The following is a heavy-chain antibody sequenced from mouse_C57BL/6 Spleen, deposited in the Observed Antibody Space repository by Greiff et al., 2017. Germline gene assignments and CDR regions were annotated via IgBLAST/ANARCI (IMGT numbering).Heavy chain of an antibody. D-gene: IGHD2-2*01. J-gene: IGHJ2*01. Sequence: VQLQQSGPELVKPGASVKISCKASGYSFTDYNMNWVKQSNGKSLEWIGVINPNHGTTSYNQKFKGKATLTVDKSSSTAYMQLNSLTSEDSAVYYWAREGYGYSYYFDYWGQGTTLTVSS. CDR3: AREGYGYSYYFDY. V-gene: IGHV1-39*01. CDR1: GYSFTDYN. CDR2: INPNHGTT.